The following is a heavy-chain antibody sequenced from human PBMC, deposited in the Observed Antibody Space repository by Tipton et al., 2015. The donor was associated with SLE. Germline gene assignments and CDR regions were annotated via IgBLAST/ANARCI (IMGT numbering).Heavy chain of an antibody. D-gene: IGHD2-15*01. CDR3: ARHCQLYSFVY. J-gene: IGHJ4*02. V-gene: IGHV4-39*07. CDR1: GDSIGSSSYY. CDR2: IYYSGST. Sequence: TLSLTCSVSGDSIGSSSYYWGWIRQSPGKGLEWIGGIYYSGSTYYNPSLKSRVTMSVDTSKSQFSLQLTSVTAADTAVYYCARHCQLYSFVYWGQGTLVTVSS.